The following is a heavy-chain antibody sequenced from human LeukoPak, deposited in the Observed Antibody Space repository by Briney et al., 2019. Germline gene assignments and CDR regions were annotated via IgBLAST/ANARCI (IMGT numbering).Heavy chain of an antibody. CDR1: GFTFSDYT. Sequence: GGSLRLSCAASGFTFSDYTVNWVRQTPGKGLEWVSSISRSSGTIYYSDSVKGRFTISRDNAKNSLFLQMNNLRTEDTAVYYCARDNTYCGDDCYWLDTFDIWGQGTMVTVSS. V-gene: IGHV3-21*01. CDR3: ARDNTYCGDDCYWLDTFDI. J-gene: IGHJ3*02. D-gene: IGHD2-21*02. CDR2: ISRSSGTI.